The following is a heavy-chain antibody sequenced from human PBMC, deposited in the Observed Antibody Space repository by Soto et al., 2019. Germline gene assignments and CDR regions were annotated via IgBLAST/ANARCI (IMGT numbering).Heavy chain of an antibody. V-gene: IGHV3-74*01. CDR3: ARDHYSSSSVDYYYGMDV. CDR2: INSDGSNT. Sequence: GGSLRLSCAASGFTFSSYWMHWVRQAPGKGLVWVSRINSDGSNTSYADSVKGRFTISRDNAKNTLYLQMNSLRAEDTAVYYCARDHYSSSSVDYYYGMDVWGQGTTVTVSS. D-gene: IGHD6-6*01. J-gene: IGHJ6*02. CDR1: GFTFSSYW.